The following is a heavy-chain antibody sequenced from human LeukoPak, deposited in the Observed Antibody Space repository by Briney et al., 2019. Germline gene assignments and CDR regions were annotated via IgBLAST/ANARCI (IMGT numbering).Heavy chain of an antibody. V-gene: IGHV1-18*01. D-gene: IGHD4-23*01. CDR3: AREASGGYFDY. CDR1: GYTFTSYG. CDR2: ISAYNGNT. J-gene: IGHJ4*02. Sequence: ASVKVSCKASGYTFTSYGISWVRQAPGQGLEWMGWISAYNGNTNYAQKLQGRVTMTTDTSTSTAYMELSSLRSEDTAVYYCAREASGGYFDYWGQGTLVTVSS.